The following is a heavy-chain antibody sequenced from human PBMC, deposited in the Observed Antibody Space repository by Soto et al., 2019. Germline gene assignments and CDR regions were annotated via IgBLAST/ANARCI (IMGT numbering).Heavy chain of an antibody. CDR2: ISAHNGNT. CDR1: GYTFSSYG. D-gene: IGHD3-10*01. V-gene: IGHV1-18*01. J-gene: IGHJ2*01. CDR3: ARETFNGSASGWESWYFDV. Sequence: QVQLVQSGAEVKKPGASVKVSCKASGYTFSSYGLSWMRQAPGQGLEWMGWISAHNGNTNYAQNFQGRVTMTTDTSTSTAYMELRSLTSDDTAVYYCARETFNGSASGWESWYFDVWGRGALVTVSS.